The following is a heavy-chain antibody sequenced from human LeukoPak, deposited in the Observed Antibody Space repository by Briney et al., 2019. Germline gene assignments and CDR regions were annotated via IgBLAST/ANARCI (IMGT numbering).Heavy chain of an antibody. CDR2: ISGSGGIT. J-gene: IGHJ6*03. Sequence: PGGSLRLSCAASGFTFSSYAMSWVRQAPGKGLEWVSAISGSGGITSYADSVKGRFTISRDNSKNSLYLQMNSLRTEDTALYYCAKGNAYSDYYMDVWGKGTTVTVSS. D-gene: IGHD1-1*01. V-gene: IGHV3-23*01. CDR1: GFTFSSYA. CDR3: AKGNAYSDYYMDV.